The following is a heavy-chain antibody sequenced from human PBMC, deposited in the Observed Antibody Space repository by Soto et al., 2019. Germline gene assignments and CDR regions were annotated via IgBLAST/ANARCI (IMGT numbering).Heavy chain of an antibody. CDR2: ISYDGSNK. V-gene: IGHV3-30*18. J-gene: IGHJ4*02. D-gene: IGHD6-19*01. Sequence: PGGSLRLSCAASGFTFSSYGMHWVRQAPGKGLEWVAVISYDGSNKYYADSVKGRFTISRDNSKNTLYLQMNSLRAEDTAVYYCAKDQYSSGWYAGFGRGPNDYWGQGTLVTVSS. CDR3: AKDQYSSGWYAGFGRGPNDY. CDR1: GFTFSSYG.